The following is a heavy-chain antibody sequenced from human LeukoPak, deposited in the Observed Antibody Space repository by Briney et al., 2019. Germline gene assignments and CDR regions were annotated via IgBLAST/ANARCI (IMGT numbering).Heavy chain of an antibody. D-gene: IGHD6-19*01. CDR2: ISYDGSNK. V-gene: IGHV3-30*04. CDR3: ARSGYSSGWYPFDH. CDR1: GFTFSNYA. J-gene: IGHJ4*02. Sequence: GRSLRLSCAASGFTFSNYAIHWVRQAPGKGLEWVAIISYDGSNKYYTDSVKGRLTISRDNAKNSLYLQMNSLRAEDTAVYYCARSGYSSGWYPFDHWGQGTLVTVSS.